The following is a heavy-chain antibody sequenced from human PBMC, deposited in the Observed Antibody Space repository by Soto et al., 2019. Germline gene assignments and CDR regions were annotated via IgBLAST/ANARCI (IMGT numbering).Heavy chain of an antibody. CDR3: ARGSAITILGVVFDY. V-gene: IGHV4-31*03. D-gene: IGHD3-3*01. Sequence: QVQLQESGPGLVKPSQTLSLTCTVSGGSISSGGYYWSWIRQHPGKGLEWIGYIYYSGSTYYNPSLKSRVTISVDTSKNHFSLKLSSVTAADTAVYYWARGSAITILGVVFDYWARETLVTVSS. CDR1: GGSISSGGYY. J-gene: IGHJ4*02. CDR2: IYYSGST.